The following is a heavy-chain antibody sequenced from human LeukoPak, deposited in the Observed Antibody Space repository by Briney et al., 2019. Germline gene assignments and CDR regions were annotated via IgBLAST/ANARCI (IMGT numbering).Heavy chain of an antibody. D-gene: IGHD3-9*01. CDR2: ISYDGSNK. CDR1: GFTFSSYA. V-gene: IGHV3-30*04. CDR3: ARDAYDILTGYLNYFDY. J-gene: IGHJ4*02. Sequence: GGSLRLSCAASGFTFSSYAMHWIRQAPGKGLERVAVISYDGSNKYYADSVKGRFTISRDNSKNTLYLQMNSLRAEDTAVYYCARDAYDILTGYLNYFDYWGQGTLVTVSS.